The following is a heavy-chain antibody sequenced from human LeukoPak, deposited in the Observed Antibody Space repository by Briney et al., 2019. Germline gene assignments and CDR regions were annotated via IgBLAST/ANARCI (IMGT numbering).Heavy chain of an antibody. CDR1: GGSFSGYY. CDR2: INHSGST. J-gene: IGHJ4*02. CDR3: ARGADFWSGYSPFDY. V-gene: IGHV4-34*01. D-gene: IGHD3-3*01. Sequence: SQTLSLTCAVYGGSFSGYYWSWIHQPPGKGLEWIGEINHSGSTNYNPSLKSRVTISVDTSKNQFSLKLSSVTAADTAVYYCARGADFWSGYSPFDYWGQGTLVTVSS.